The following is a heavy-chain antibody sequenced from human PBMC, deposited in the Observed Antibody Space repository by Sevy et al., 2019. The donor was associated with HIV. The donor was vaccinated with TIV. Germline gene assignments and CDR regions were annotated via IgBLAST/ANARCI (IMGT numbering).Heavy chain of an antibody. CDR2: ISYSGRT. CDR3: ARANAYLTSDAFDL. D-gene: IGHD1-26*01. CDR1: GGSISSLNYY. J-gene: IGHJ3*01. V-gene: IGHV4-31*03. Sequence: SETLSLTCTVSGGSISSLNYYWSWIRQHPGKGLEWIGYISYSGRTSYNPSLQSRLTISLDTSKNQFSLRLSSVTAADTALFYCARANAYLTSDAFDLWGQGTMVTVSS.